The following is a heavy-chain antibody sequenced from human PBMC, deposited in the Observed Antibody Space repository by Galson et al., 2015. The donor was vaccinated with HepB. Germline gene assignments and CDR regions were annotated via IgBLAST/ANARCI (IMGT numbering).Heavy chain of an antibody. J-gene: IGHJ5*02. V-gene: IGHV1-69*04. D-gene: IGHD3-10*01. CDR1: GGTFSSYA. Sequence: SVKVSCKASGGTFSSYAISWVRQAPGQGLEWMGRIIPILGIADYAQKFQGRVTITADKSTSTAYMELSSLKSEDTAVYYCARVAFGEFVWFDPWGQGTLVTVSS. CDR3: ARVAFGEFVWFDP. CDR2: IIPILGIA.